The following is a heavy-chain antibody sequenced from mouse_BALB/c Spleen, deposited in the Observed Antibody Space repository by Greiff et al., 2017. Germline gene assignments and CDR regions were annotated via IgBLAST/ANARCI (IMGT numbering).Heavy chain of an antibody. Sequence: VKLQESGPGLVAPSQSLSITCTVSGFSLTSYGVHWVRQPPGKGLEWLGVIWAGGSTNYNSALMSRLSISKDNSKSQVFLKMNSLQTDDTAMYYCARDRDWDEAWFAYWGQGTLVTVSA. CDR1: GFSLTSYG. CDR3: ARDRDWDEAWFAY. V-gene: IGHV2-9*02. CDR2: IWAGGST. J-gene: IGHJ3*01. D-gene: IGHD4-1*01.